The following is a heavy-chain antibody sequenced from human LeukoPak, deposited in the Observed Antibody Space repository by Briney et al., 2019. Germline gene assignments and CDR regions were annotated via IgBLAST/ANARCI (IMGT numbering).Heavy chain of an antibody. Sequence: GGSLRLSCADSGFTFSDHYMDWVRQAPGKGLEWVSSISSSSSYIYYADSVKGRFTISRDNAKNSLYLQMNSLRAEDTAVYYCARDIAVAGRNDFDYWGQGTLVTVSS. CDR1: GFTFSDHY. V-gene: IGHV3-21*01. CDR3: ARDIAVAGRNDFDY. CDR2: ISSSSSYI. J-gene: IGHJ4*02. D-gene: IGHD6-19*01.